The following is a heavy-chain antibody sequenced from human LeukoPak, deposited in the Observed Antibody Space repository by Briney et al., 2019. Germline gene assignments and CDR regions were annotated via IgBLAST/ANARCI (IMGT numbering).Heavy chain of an antibody. CDR3: AKEGTYNNFWSGYFH. D-gene: IGHD3-3*01. Sequence: PGASLRLSCAASGFTFSNYAMSWVRQAPGKGLEWVSSVTGSGSVTSSTYYADSVKGRFTISRDNSKNTLYLQMNSLRAEDTALYYCAKEGTYNNFWSGYFHWGQGALVTVSS. J-gene: IGHJ4*02. CDR1: GFTFSNYA. V-gene: IGHV3-23*01. CDR2: VTGSGSVTSST.